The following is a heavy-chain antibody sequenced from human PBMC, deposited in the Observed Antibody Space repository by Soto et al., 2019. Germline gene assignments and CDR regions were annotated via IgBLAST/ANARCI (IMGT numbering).Heavy chain of an antibody. J-gene: IGHJ5*02. CDR3: AKEIDTDYFDP. CDR2: VSGSGART. D-gene: IGHD4-17*01. CDR1: GLTISGYA. V-gene: IGHV3-23*01. Sequence: PGGSLRLSCAASGLTISGYAMSWVRQAPGKGLEWVAGVSGSGARTYYADSVKGRFTISRDNAKNTVSLRMNSLRIEDTAVYFCAKEIDTDYFDPWGQGTLVTVSS.